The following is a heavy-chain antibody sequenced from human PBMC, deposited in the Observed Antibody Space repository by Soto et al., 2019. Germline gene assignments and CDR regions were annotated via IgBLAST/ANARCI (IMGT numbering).Heavy chain of an antibody. CDR3: ALGGDQRCIDY. V-gene: IGHV3-33*01. Sequence: GGSLRLSCAVSGSTFSHYGLHWVRQAPGKGLAWASVMWYGGSNNWYADSVKGRFTISRDNSDETVYLQMNSLRAEDTAVYYCALGGDQRCIDYWGQGPLVTVSS. J-gene: IGHJ4*02. CDR1: GSTFSHYG. D-gene: IGHD2-21*02. CDR2: MWYGGSNN.